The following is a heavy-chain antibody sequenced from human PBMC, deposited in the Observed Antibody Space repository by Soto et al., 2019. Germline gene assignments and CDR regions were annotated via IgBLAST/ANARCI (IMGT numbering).Heavy chain of an antibody. Sequence: QVQLVQSGAEVKKPGSSVKVSCKASGGTFSSYTISWVRQAPGQGLEWMGRIIPILGIANYAQKFQGRVTITGDQSRSTGYMELSSLRSEDTAVYYCAREGTPNYYCCGMDVWGQGTTVTVSS. CDR2: IIPILGIA. V-gene: IGHV1-69*08. CDR3: AREGTPNYYCCGMDV. CDR1: GGTFSSYT. D-gene: IGHD1-1*01. J-gene: IGHJ6*02.